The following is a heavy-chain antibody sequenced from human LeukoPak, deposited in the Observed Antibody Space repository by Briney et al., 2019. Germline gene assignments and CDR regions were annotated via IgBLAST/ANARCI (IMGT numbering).Heavy chain of an antibody. D-gene: IGHD2-21*02. J-gene: IGHJ4*02. Sequence: SETLSLTCTVSGGSLSSPNYYWAWIRQPPGKGLEWIGNIYYSGSTYYNPSLKSRVTISVDTSKNQFSLKLSSVTAADTAVYYCARETYCAADCYSGFDFWGQGTLVTVSS. V-gene: IGHV4-39*07. CDR2: IYYSGST. CDR3: ARETYCAADCYSGFDF. CDR1: GGSLSSPNYY.